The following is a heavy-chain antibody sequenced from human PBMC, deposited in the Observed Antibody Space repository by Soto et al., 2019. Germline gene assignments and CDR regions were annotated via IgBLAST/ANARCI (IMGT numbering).Heavy chain of an antibody. D-gene: IGHD5-18*01. CDR2: IIPIFGTA. CDR3: ARGPPNTAMVPYYFDY. V-gene: IGHV1-69*01. J-gene: IGHJ4*02. Sequence: QVQLVQSGAEVKKPGSSVKVSCKASGGTFSSYAISWVRQAPGQGLEWMGGIIPIFGTANYAQKFQGRVTITADESTSTAYMELSSLISEDTAVYYCARGPPNTAMVPYYFDYWGQGTLVTVSS. CDR1: GGTFSSYA.